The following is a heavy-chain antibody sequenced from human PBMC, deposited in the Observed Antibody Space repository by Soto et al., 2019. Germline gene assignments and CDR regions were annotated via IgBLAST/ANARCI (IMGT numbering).Heavy chain of an antibody. CDR1: SGPSSSHN. V-gene: IGHV4-59*08. J-gene: IGHJ6*02. CDR2: VYHTGGT. D-gene: IGHD2-15*01. Sequence: QVQLQQSGPGLVKPSETLSLTCTVSSGPSSSHNWGWIRQTPGRGLEWIGYVYHTGGTSYNPSLNSRVTVSADTSTNHISLTLTSVTAADTAVYYCVRQGIGYLHGLVDVWRQGTTVTVSS. CDR3: VRQGIGYLHGLVDV.